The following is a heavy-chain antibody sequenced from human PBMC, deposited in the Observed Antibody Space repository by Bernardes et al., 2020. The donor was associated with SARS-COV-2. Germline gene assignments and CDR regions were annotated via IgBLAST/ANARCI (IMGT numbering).Heavy chain of an antibody. Sequence: GGSLRLSCAASGFTFSSYSMNWVRQAPGKGLEWVSYISSSSSTIYYADSVKGRFTISRDNAKNSLYLQMNSLRAEDTAVYYCARDLEAITMIVRFDYWGQGTLVTVSS. CDR1: GFTFSSYS. J-gene: IGHJ4*02. CDR3: ARDLEAITMIVRFDY. CDR2: ISSSSSTI. V-gene: IGHV3-48*01. D-gene: IGHD3-22*01.